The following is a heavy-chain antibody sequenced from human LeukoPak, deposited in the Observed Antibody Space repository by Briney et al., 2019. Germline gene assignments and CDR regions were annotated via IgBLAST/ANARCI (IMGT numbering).Heavy chain of an antibody. CDR1: GYTFTNNG. CDR3: ARARGYSYGDFDC. J-gene: IGHJ4*02. D-gene: IGHD5-18*01. CDR2: ISAYNGNT. Sequence: AASVKVSCKASGYTFTNNGISWVRQAPGQGLEWMGWISAYNGNTNYAQKFQGRVSMTTDTSTRTAYMELTSLTSDDTAVYYCARARGYSYGDFDCWGQGTLVTVSS. V-gene: IGHV1-18*01.